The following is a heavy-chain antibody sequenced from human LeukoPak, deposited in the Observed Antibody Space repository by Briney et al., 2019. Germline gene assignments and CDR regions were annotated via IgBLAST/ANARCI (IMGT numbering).Heavy chain of an antibody. D-gene: IGHD6-19*01. J-gene: IGHJ4*02. CDR1: DVSITNAYY. V-gene: IGHV4-38-2*02. Sequence: SETLSLTCSVSDVSITNAYYWGWIRQPPGRGLEYLGNIYHSGATYYDPSLKSRVTISVDTSRNHFSLKLSSVTAADTAFYYCARLITSGSYYFDLWGQGTLVTVSS. CDR3: ARLITSGSYYFDL. CDR2: IYHSGAT.